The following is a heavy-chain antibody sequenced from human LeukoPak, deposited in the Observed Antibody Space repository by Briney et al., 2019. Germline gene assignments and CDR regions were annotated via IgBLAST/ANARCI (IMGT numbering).Heavy chain of an antibody. CDR2: ISGSGGST. CDR1: GFTFSTYA. D-gene: IGHD3-22*01. CDR3: AKIPHSSYYYDSSGYLDY. V-gene: IGHV3-23*01. Sequence: GGSLRLSCAASGFTFSTYAMNWVRQAPGKGLEWVSAISGSGGSTYTAVSVKGRLTNARNNSKNTMYLQMNSLRAEDTAIYYCAKIPHSSYYYDSSGYLDYWGQGTLVSVSS. J-gene: IGHJ4*02.